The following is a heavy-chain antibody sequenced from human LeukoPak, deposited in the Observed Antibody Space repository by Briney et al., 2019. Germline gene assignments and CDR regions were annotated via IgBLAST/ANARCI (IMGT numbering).Heavy chain of an antibody. V-gene: IGHV4-61*08. J-gene: IGHJ5*02. D-gene: IGHD4-23*01. CDR1: GGSVSSGGFY. CDR2: IYYSGST. Sequence: SETLSLTCTVSGGSVSSGGFYWTWIRQPPGKGLEWIGYIYYSGSTNYIPSLRSRLTISVDTSKNQFSLKLSSVTAADTAVYYCARGYGGGYDLWGQGTLVTVSS. CDR3: ARGYGGGYDL.